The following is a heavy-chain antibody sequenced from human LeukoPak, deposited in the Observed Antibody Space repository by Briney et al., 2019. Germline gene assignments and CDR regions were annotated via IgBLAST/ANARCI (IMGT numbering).Heavy chain of an antibody. CDR3: ARRVRAAAGTFTPFDY. CDR1: GGSISSYY. D-gene: IGHD6-13*01. CDR2: IYYSGST. J-gene: IGHJ4*02. V-gene: IGHV4-59*08. Sequence: SETLSLTCTVSGGSISSYYWSWIRQPPGKGLEWIGYIYYSGSTNYNPSLKSRVTISVDTSKNQFSLKLSSVTAADTAVYYCARRVRAAAGTFTPFDYWGQGTLVTVSS.